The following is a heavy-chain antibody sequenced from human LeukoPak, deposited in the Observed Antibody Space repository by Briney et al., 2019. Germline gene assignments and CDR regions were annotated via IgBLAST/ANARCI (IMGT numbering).Heavy chain of an antibody. CDR2: ISGSGGST. D-gene: IGHD2-15*01. CDR1: GFTFSTYG. Sequence: GGSLRLSCAASGFTFSTYGMSWVRQAPGKGLEWVSVISGSGGSTYYAESVKGRFTISRDKSKNTLYLQMNSLRAEDTAVYYCAKNGDRGAYCSGGTCYPYYYYYMDVWGKGTTVTISS. V-gene: IGHV3-23*01. J-gene: IGHJ6*03. CDR3: AKNGDRGAYCSGGTCYPYYYYYMDV.